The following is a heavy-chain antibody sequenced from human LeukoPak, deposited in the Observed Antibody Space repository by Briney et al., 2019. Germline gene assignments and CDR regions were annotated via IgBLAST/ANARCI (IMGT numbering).Heavy chain of an antibody. V-gene: IGHV3-30*04. CDR3: ATETVTTSDYYYGMDV. J-gene: IGHJ6*02. CDR2: ISYEGSNK. D-gene: IGHD4-17*01. Sequence: PGGSLRLSCAASGFTFRSYAMHWVRKAPGKGLEGVAAISYEGSNKYYADSVKGRFTISRDNSKNTLYLQMNSLRAEDTAVYYCATETVTTSDYYYGMDVWGQGTTVTVSS. CDR1: GFTFRSYA.